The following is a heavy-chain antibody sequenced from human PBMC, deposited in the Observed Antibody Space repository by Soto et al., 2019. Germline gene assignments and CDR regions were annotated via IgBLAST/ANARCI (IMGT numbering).Heavy chain of an antibody. CDR1: GGSISSGGYS. D-gene: IGHD2-15*01. Sequence: HPSETLSITCAVSGGSISSGGYSWSWVRQAPGKGLEWVSVISGSGDSTYYADSVKGRFTISRDNSKNTLYLQMNSLRAEDTAVYYCARELAYCSGGNCYMEGAFDIWGQGTMVTVSS. V-gene: IGHV3-23*01. J-gene: IGHJ3*02. CDR2: ISGSGDST. CDR3: ARELAYCSGGNCYMEGAFDI.